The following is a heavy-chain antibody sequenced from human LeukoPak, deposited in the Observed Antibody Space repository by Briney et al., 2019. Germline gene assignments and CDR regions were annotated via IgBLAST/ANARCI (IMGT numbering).Heavy chain of an antibody. Sequence: PSETLSLTCTVSGGSISNSNYYWSWIRQPPGKGLEWIGYIYYSGSTNYNPSLKSRVTISVDTSKNQFSLKLSSVTAADTAVYYCARDTEYSGWFDPWGQGTLVTVFS. J-gene: IGHJ5*02. CDR2: IYYSGST. CDR1: GGSISNSNYY. V-gene: IGHV4-61*01. CDR3: ARDTEYSGWFDP. D-gene: IGHD1-26*01.